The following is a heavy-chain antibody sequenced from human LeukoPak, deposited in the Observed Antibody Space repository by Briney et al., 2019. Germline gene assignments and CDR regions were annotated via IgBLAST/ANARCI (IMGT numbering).Heavy chain of an antibody. V-gene: IGHV3-11*05. CDR3: ARDSPVDSRSSVPKPLRYS. D-gene: IGHD6-6*01. J-gene: IGHJ5*02. CDR1: GFTFSDYY. CDR2: ISGSSSYT. Sequence: GGSLRLSCAASGFTFSDYYMSWIRQAPGKGLEWVSYISGSSSYTNYADSVKGRFTISRDNAKNSLYLQMNSLRAEDTAVYYCARDSPVDSRSSVPKPLRYSWGQGTLVT.